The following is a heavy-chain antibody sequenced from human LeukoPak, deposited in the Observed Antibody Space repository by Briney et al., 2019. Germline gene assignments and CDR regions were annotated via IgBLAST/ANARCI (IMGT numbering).Heavy chain of an antibody. D-gene: IGHD1-26*01. CDR3: TRDGEDLSGSYGCFDY. CDR2: ISYDGSNK. V-gene: IGHV3-30*03. J-gene: IGHJ4*02. Sequence: GGSLRLSCAASGFTFSSYGMHWVRQAPGKGLEWVAVISYDGSNKYYADSVKGRFTISRDNSKNTLYLQMNSLRAEDTAVYYCTRDGEDLSGSYGCFDYWGQGTLVTVSS. CDR1: GFTFSSYG.